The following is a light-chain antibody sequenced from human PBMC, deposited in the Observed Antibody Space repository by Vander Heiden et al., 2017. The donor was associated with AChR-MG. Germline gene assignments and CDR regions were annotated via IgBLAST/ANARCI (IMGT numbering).Light chain of an antibody. CDR3: AAWDDSLNVV. CDR2: SNN. Sequence: QSVLTPPPSASRTPRQRVTISCSGSSSIIGSNTVTWYQQLPGTAPKLLIYSNNQRPSGVPDRFSGSKSGTSASLAISGLQAEDEADYYCAAWDDSLNVVFGGGTKLTVL. CDR1: SSIIGSNT. J-gene: IGLJ2*01. V-gene: IGLV1-44*01.